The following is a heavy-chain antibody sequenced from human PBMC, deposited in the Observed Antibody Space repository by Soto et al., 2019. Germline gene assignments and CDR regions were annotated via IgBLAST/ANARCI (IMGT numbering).Heavy chain of an antibody. V-gene: IGHV3-30*18. Sequence: GGSLRLSCAASGFTFSSYGMHWVRQAPGKGLEWVAVISYDGSNKYYADSVKGRFTISRDNSKNTLYLQMNSLRAEDTAVYYCAKESPPYGWELLIDCWGQGTLVTVSS. J-gene: IGHJ4*02. CDR1: GFTFSSYG. D-gene: IGHD1-26*01. CDR3: AKESPPYGWELLIDC. CDR2: ISYDGSNK.